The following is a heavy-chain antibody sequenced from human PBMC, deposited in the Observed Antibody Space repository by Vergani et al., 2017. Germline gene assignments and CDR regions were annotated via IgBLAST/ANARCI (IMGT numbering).Heavy chain of an antibody. CDR1: GGSINPSSSF. Sequence: QLQLQESGPGLVKPSETLSLICTVSGGSINPSSSFWGWIRQSPGKGLEWIGYIYSTGSTHHNPSLRRRINMSVDTSKNQFSLKLNSVTAADTAMYYCARMGGYDEGDAFRIGYFDSWGPGILVTVSS. CDR2: IYSTGST. J-gene: IGHJ4*02. CDR3: ARMGGYDEGDAFRIGYFDS. V-gene: IGHV4-39*07. D-gene: IGHD3-22*01.